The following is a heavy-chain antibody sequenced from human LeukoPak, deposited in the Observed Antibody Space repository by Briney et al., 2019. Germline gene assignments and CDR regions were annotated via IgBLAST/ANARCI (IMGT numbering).Heavy chain of an antibody. Sequence: PGGSLRLSCAASGFTFGDRYMDWVRQAPGEGLEWVGRVRDKANSYSTAYAASVEGRFTISRDDSKNSLYLQMNSLKIEDTAVYYCARAGGSGNYYTHYSDFWGRGALVTVSS. D-gene: IGHD1-26*01. CDR1: GFTFGDRY. CDR3: ARAGGSGNYYTHYSDF. V-gene: IGHV3-72*01. CDR2: VRDKANSYST. J-gene: IGHJ4*02.